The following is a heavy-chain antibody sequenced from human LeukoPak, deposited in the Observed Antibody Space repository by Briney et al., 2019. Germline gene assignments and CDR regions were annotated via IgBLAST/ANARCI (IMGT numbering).Heavy chain of an antibody. J-gene: IGHJ3*02. CDR1: GGSISSYY. CDR3: ARDLSGSYPLDAFDI. V-gene: IGHV4-59*01. D-gene: IGHD1-26*01. Sequence: SETLSLTCTVSGGSISSYYWSWIRQPPGKGLEWIGYIYYSGSTNYNPSLKSRVTISVDTSKNQFSLKLSSVTAAGTAVHYCARDLSGSYPLDAFDIWGQGTMVTVSS. CDR2: IYYSGST.